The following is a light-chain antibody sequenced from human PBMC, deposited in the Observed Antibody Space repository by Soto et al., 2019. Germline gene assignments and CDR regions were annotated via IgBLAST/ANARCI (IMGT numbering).Light chain of an antibody. J-gene: IGLJ1*01. Sequence: QSALTQPRSVSGSPGQSVTISCTGTGSDVGGYNYVSWYQHHPGKAPKLMIYDVSKRPSGVPDRFSGSKSGNTASLTISGLQAEDEADYYCCSYAGRYVFGTGTKLTVL. V-gene: IGLV2-11*01. CDR3: CSYAGRYV. CDR2: DVS. CDR1: GSDVGGYNY.